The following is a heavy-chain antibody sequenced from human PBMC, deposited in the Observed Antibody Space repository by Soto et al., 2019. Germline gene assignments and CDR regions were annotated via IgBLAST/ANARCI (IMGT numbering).Heavy chain of an antibody. CDR2: IYSGGST. CDR1: GFTVSSTY. Sequence: EVQLVESGGGLIQPGGSLRLSCADSGFTVSSTYMSWVRQAPGKGLEWVSVIYSGGSTYYADSVKGRVTISRHNSKNTLYLQMNSLRAEDTAVYFCARSGYSYGPFDYWGQGTLVTVSS. CDR3: ARSGYSYGPFDY. V-gene: IGHV3-53*01. J-gene: IGHJ4*02. D-gene: IGHD5-18*01.